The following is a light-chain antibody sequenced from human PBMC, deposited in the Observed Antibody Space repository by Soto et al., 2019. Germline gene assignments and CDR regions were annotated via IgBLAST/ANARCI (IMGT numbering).Light chain of an antibody. CDR2: DAS. Sequence: ILLTKSPATLSLSQGERATLSCRARQSVSSYLAWYHQKPGKAPRPLIYDASNRATGIPARFSGSGSGTDFTLTIGSLEPEDFAVYYCQQRSNWPQTWTFGQGTKVDIK. CDR1: QSVSSY. CDR3: QQRSNWPQTWT. J-gene: IGKJ1*01. V-gene: IGKV3-11*01.